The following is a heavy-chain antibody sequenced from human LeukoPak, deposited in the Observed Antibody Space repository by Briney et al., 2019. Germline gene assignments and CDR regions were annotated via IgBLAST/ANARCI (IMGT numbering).Heavy chain of an antibody. CDR1: GYTFTSYA. V-gene: IGHV1-2*02. Sequence: WASVKVSCKASGYTFTSYAMNWVRQAPAPGHGLEWMGWINPNNGDTIYAQKFQGRVTMTSDTSIATAYMELSGLTSDDTGVYYCARDGFGKSFDYWGQGTLVTVSS. CDR3: ARDGFGKSFDY. CDR2: INPNNGDT. D-gene: IGHD3-16*01. J-gene: IGHJ4*02.